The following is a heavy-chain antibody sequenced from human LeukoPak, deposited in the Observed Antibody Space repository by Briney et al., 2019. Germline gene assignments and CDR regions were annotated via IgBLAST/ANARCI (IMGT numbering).Heavy chain of an antibody. CDR2: ISAYNGNT. D-gene: IGHD2-2*01. J-gene: IGHJ3*01. V-gene: IGHV1-18*04. Sequence: ASVKVSCKASRYTFTSYGFSWVRQAPGQGLEWMGWISAYNGNTNYALKLQGRVTMTTDTSTSTAYMELRSLRSDDTAVYYCARPRGYCSSTSCYSDAFDLGGQGTMVTVSS. CDR3: ARPRGYCSSTSCYSDAFDL. CDR1: RYTFTSYG.